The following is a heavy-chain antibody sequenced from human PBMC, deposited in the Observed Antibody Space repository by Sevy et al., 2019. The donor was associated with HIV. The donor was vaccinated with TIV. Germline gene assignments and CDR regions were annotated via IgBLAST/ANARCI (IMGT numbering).Heavy chain of an antibody. D-gene: IGHD3-10*01. J-gene: IGHJ4*02. CDR2: IYYSGST. Sequence: SETLSLTCTVSGGSISSYYWSWIRQPPGKGLEWIGYIYYSGSTNYNPSLKSRVTISVDTSKNQFSLKLSSVTAADTTTPPSPKGRVTLSVDTPKNQFALRDGSVTAADTAVYYWARVQPVVGGSYLHPRKYYFDYWGQGTLVTVSS. CDR1: GGSISSYY. CDR3: PKGRVTLSVDTPKNQFALRDGSVTAADTAVYYWARVQPVVGGSYLHPRKYYFDY. V-gene: IGHV4-59*13.